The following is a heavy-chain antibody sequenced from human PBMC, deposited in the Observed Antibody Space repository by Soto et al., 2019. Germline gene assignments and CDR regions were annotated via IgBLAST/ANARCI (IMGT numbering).Heavy chain of an antibody. CDR3: ARDQGWLQIGAAFDI. CDR2: IWYDGSNK. D-gene: IGHD5-12*01. V-gene: IGHV3-33*01. J-gene: IGHJ3*02. CDR1: GFTFSSYG. Sequence: QVQLVESGGGVVQPGRSLRLSCAASGFTFSSYGMHWVRQAPGKGLEWVAVIWYDGSNKYYADSVKGRFTISRDNSKNTLYLQRNSLRAEDTAVYYCARDQGWLQIGAAFDIWGQGTMVTVSS.